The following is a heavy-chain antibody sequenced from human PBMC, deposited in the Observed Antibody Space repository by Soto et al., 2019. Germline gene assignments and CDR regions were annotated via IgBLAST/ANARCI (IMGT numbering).Heavy chain of an antibody. CDR1: GFTFSDHY. Sequence: EVQLVESGGGLVQPGGSLRLSCAASGFTFSDHYMDWVRQAPGKGLEWVGRTRNKANSYTTEYAASVKGRFTISRDDSKNSLYLQMNSLKTEDTAVYYRAREPDYDSDYYYYGMDVWGQGTTVTVSS. D-gene: IGHD4-17*01. V-gene: IGHV3-72*01. CDR3: AREPDYDSDYYYYGMDV. J-gene: IGHJ6*02. CDR2: TRNKANSYTT.